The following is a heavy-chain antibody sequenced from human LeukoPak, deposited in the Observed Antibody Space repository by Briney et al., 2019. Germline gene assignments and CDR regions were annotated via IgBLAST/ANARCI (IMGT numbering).Heavy chain of an antibody. Sequence: ASVKVSCKASGYSFSSYGISWVRQAPGQGLEWMTWISGNNGNTDFAKNFQGRVAMTTDTSTTTVYMELRSLKSDDTAVYFCARESNGGYGFDYWGQGTPVTVAS. CDR1: GYSFSSYG. CDR3: ARESNGGYGFDY. J-gene: IGHJ4*02. D-gene: IGHD5-12*01. CDR2: ISGNNGNT. V-gene: IGHV1-18*01.